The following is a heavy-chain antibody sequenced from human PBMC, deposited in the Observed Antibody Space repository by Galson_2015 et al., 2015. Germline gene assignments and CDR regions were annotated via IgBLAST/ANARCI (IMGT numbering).Heavy chain of an antibody. D-gene: IGHD3-3*01. CDR3: ARGWSGYLSGFDY. V-gene: IGHV3-30-3*01. CDR1: GFTFSSHA. J-gene: IGHJ4*02. Sequence: SLRLSCAASGFTFSSHAMYWVRQAPGKGLEWVAVISYDGSNKYYADSVKGRFTISRDNSKNTLYVQMNSLRAEDTAVYYCARGWSGYLSGFDYWGQGTLVTVSS. CDR2: ISYDGSNK.